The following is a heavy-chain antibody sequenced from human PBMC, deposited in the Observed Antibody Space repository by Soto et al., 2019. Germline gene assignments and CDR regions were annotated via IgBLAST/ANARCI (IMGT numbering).Heavy chain of an antibody. CDR1: GFTFSSYA. D-gene: IGHD3-16*02. Sequence: PGGSLRLSCAASGFTFSSYAMHWVRQAPGKGLEYVSAISSNGGSTYYANSVKGRFTISRDNSKNTLYLQMGSLRAEDMAVYYCARIQSDRRRGIELWGRGTLVTVSS. CDR2: ISSNGGST. V-gene: IGHV3-64*01. J-gene: IGHJ2*01. CDR3: ARIQSDRRRGIEL.